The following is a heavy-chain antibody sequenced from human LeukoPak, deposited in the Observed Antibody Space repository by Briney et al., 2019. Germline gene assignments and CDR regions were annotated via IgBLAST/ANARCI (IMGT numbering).Heavy chain of an antibody. Sequence: ASVKVSCKVSGYTFTDYYMHWVQQAPGQGLEWMAWISAYSGNTKYAQKIQGRVTMTTDTSTSTAYMELRSLRSDDTAVYYCARDAVSTVTAGGIDYWGQGTLVTVSS. CDR1: GYTFTDYY. CDR2: ISAYSGNT. J-gene: IGHJ4*02. V-gene: IGHV1-18*04. D-gene: IGHD2-21*02. CDR3: ARDAVSTVTAGGIDY.